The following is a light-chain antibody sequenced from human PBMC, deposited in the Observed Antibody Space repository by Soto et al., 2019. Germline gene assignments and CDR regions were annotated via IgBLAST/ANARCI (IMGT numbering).Light chain of an antibody. CDR3: AAWDDSLNGPV. CDR2: DND. CDR1: SSNIGSEA. Sequence: QSVLTQPHSASGTPGQRVTISCSGSSSNIGSEAVDWFQQLPGTAPKLLIYDNDQRPSGVPDRFSGSKSGTSASLAISELQSEDEADYYCAAWDDSLNGPVFGGGTKVTVL. V-gene: IGLV1-44*01. J-gene: IGLJ2*01.